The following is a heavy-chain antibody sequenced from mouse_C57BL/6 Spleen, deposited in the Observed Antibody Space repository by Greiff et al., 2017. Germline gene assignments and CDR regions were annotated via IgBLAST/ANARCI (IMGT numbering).Heavy chain of an antibody. CDR2: INPGSGGT. CDR3: ARACYGNRWDFDF. J-gene: IGHJ1*03. D-gene: IGHD1-1*01. V-gene: IGHV1-54*01. CDR1: GYAFTNYL. Sequence: QVQLKESGAELVRPGTSVKVSCTASGYAFTNYLIDWVKQRPGQGLEWIGGINPGSGGTNYNEKFTGKATLTVDTSSSTAYMQLSSLTSEYAAVYFCARACYGNRWDFDFWGTGTTVTVSS.